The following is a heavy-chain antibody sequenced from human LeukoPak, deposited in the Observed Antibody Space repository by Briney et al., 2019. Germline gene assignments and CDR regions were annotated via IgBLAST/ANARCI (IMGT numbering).Heavy chain of an antibody. D-gene: IGHD2-15*01. CDR1: GFSFSSYA. Sequence: GSLRLSCAASGFSFSSYAMSWVRQAPGKGLEWIGSIYYSGSTYYNPSLKIRVTLSVDTSQNQFSLKLTSVTAADTAVYYCARLQAALFDYWGQGTLVTVSS. CDR3: ARLQAALFDY. V-gene: IGHV4-39*01. CDR2: IYYSGST. J-gene: IGHJ4*02.